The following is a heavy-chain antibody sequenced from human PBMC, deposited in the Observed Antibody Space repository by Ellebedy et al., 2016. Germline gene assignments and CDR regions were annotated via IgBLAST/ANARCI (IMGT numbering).Heavy chain of an antibody. D-gene: IGHD3-22*01. Sequence: ASVKVSCKASGYTFSDYGISWVRQAPGQGLEWMGWISGYYGNTNYAQKFQGRVTMTTDTSTSTAYMELRSLTSDDTAVCYCARDPRYRSGYYPPGDAFDIWGQGTMLTVSS. J-gene: IGHJ3*02. V-gene: IGHV1-18*01. CDR2: ISGYYGNT. CDR1: GYTFSDYG. CDR3: ARDPRYRSGYYPPGDAFDI.